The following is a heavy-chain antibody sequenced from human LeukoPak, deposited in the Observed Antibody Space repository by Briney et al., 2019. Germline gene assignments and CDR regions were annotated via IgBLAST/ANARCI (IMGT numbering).Heavy chain of an antibody. CDR1: GFTFSSYA. J-gene: IGHJ4*02. CDR3: ARSKAAAGTGSRSYYFDY. CDR2: ISSNGGST. D-gene: IGHD6-13*01. Sequence: PGGSLRLSCAASGFTFSSYAMHWVRQAPGKGLEYVSAISSNGGSTYYADSVKGRFTISRDNSKNTLYLQMGSLRAEDMAVYYCARSKAAAGTGSRSYYFDYWGQGTLVTVSS. V-gene: IGHV3-64*02.